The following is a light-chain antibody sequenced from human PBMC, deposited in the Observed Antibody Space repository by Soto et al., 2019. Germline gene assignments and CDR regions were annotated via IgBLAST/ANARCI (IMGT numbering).Light chain of an antibody. J-gene: IGKJ1*01. V-gene: IGKV3-20*01. CDR2: GTS. Sequence: EIVLTQSPGTLSVSPGERATLSCRASQTISSNNLAWYQQKPGQAPSLLIYGTSSRATGIPDGFSGSGSGTDFTLTISRLEPEDSAIYYCQQYGSWTFGQGTKVEI. CDR1: QTISSNN. CDR3: QQYGSWT.